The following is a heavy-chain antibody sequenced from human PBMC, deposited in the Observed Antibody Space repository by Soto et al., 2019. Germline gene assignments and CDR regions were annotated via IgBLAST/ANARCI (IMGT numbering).Heavy chain of an antibody. CDR3: ARSGSYYPARNWFGP. CDR2: ISGFNDDT. V-gene: IGHV1-18*01. CDR1: GYTFTSYG. D-gene: IGHD3-10*01. Sequence: QVQLVQSGAEMKNPGASVKVSCKASGYTFTSYGISWVRQAPGQGLEWMGWISGFNDDTNHAQKLQGRVTRTKDTSTSTAYMELRSLKSDDTAVYYCARSGSYYPARNWFGPWGQGTLVTVSS. J-gene: IGHJ5*02.